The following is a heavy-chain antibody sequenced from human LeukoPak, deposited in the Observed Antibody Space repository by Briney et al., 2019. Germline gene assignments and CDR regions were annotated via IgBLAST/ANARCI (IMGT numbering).Heavy chain of an antibody. CDR2: INPSSGSI. J-gene: IGHJ4*02. CDR3: ARDGVMTTKLYYFDY. CDR1: GYTFTSYY. D-gene: IGHD5-24*01. Sequence: GASVKVSCKASGYTFTSYYMHWVRQAPGQGLEWMGIINPSSGSISYAQKFQGRVTMTRDTSTSTVYMELSSLRSEDTAVYYCARDGVMTTKLYYFDYWGQGTLVTVSS. V-gene: IGHV1-46*01.